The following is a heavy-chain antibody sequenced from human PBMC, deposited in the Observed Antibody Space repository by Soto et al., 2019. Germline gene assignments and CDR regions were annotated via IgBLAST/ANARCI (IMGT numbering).Heavy chain of an antibody. D-gene: IGHD2-21*01. CDR2: TYYRSKWYN. CDR1: GDSVSSNSAA. Sequence: PSQTLSLTCAISGDSVSSNSAAWNWIRQSPSRGLEWLGRTYYRSKWYNDYAVSVKSRITINPDTSKNQFSLQLNSVTPEDTAVYYCARGYCGGDCYYVIHYYYYMDVWGKGTTVTVSS. CDR3: ARGYCGGDCYYVIHYYYYMDV. J-gene: IGHJ6*03. V-gene: IGHV6-1*01.